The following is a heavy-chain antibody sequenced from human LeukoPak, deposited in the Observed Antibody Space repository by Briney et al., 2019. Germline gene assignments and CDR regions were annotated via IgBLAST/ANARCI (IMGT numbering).Heavy chain of an antibody. V-gene: IGHV4-34*01. CDR2: INHGGST. J-gene: IGHJ4*02. CDR3: ARITDCSGGSCYSAY. Sequence: SETLSLTCAVYGGSFSGYYWSWIRQPPGKGLEWIGEINHGGSTNYNPSLKSRVTISVDTSKNQFSLKLSSVTAADTAVYYCARITDCSGGSCYSAYWGQGTLVTVSS. D-gene: IGHD2-15*01. CDR1: GGSFSGYY.